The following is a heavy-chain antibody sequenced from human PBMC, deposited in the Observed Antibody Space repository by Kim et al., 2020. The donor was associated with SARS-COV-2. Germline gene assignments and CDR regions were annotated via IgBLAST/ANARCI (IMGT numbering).Heavy chain of an antibody. CDR1: GFTFSSYA. CDR3: AKGSHSGAWSPFDY. D-gene: IGHD6-19*01. Sequence: GGSLRLSCAASGFTFSSYAMTWVRQAPGKGLEWVSAISGSDGGTYCADSVKGRFTISRDDSQNTLYLQMNSLRAEDTAIYYCAKGSHSGAWSPFDYWGQG. J-gene: IGHJ4*02. V-gene: IGHV3-23*01. CDR2: ISGSDGGT.